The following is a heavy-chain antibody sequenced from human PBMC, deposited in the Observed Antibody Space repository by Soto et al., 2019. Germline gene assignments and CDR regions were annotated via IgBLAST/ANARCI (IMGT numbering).Heavy chain of an antibody. CDR1: GGTFSSYT. D-gene: IGHD3-16*01. CDR2: IIPILGIA. V-gene: IGHV1-69*04. CDR3: AREEDDYIWGSLNPASDYYYYMDV. Sequence: SVKVSCKASGGTFSSYTISWVRQAPGQGLEWMGRIIPILGIANYAQKFQGRVTITADKSTSTAYMELSSLRSEDTAVYYCAREEDDYIWGSLNPASDYYYYMDVWGKGTTVTAP. J-gene: IGHJ6*03.